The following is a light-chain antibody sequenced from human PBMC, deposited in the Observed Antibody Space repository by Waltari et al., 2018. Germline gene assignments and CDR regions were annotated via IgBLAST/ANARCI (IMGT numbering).Light chain of an antibody. CDR3: HQYGSSPRT. V-gene: IGKV3-20*01. CDR1: QSVSSSY. Sequence: EIVLTQSPGTLSLSPGEIATLSCRASQSVSSSYLAWYQQKPGQAPRLLIYGASSRATGIPDRFSGSGSGTDFTLTISRLEPEDFAVYYCHQYGSSPRTFGGGTKVEIK. CDR2: GAS. J-gene: IGKJ4*01.